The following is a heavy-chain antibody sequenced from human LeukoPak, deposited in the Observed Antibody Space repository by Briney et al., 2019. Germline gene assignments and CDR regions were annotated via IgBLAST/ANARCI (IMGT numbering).Heavy chain of an antibody. Sequence: ASVKVSCKASGYTFTGYYMHWVRQAPGQRLEWMGWINTYTGTPTYAQDFTGRFVFSLDTSVSTAYLQISGLKSTDTAVYYCVRSLAASPTNWFDSWGQGTLVTVSS. CDR3: VRSLAASPTNWFDS. J-gene: IGHJ5*01. CDR2: INTYTGTP. V-gene: IGHV7-4-1*02. CDR1: GYTFTGYY. D-gene: IGHD6-6*01.